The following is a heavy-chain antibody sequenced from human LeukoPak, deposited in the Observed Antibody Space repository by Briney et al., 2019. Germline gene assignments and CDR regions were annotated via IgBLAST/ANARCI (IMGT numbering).Heavy chain of an antibody. J-gene: IGHJ4*02. CDR1: GGSVSSGSYY. Sequence: PSETLSLTCTVSGGSVSSGSYYWSWIRQPPGKGLEWIGYIYYSGSTSYNPSLKSRVTISVDTSKNQFSLKLSSVTAADTAVYYCVRESGDIVVVPAVYFDYRGQGTLVTVSS. CDR3: VRESGDIVVVPAVYFDY. CDR2: IYYSGST. D-gene: IGHD2-2*01. V-gene: IGHV4-61*01.